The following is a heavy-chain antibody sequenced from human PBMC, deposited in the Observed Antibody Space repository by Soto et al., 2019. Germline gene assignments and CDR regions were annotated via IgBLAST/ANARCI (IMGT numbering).Heavy chain of an antibody. CDR3: ARDRITTRGDAFDL. CDR2: IIPIPDIT. CDR1: GGTFSTYI. V-gene: IGHV1-69*08. D-gene: IGHD3-3*01. Sequence: QVQLVQSGAGVRKPGSSVKVSCKAPGGTFSTYIISWVRQAPGQGLEWMGRIIPIPDITNYAQKFQGRVTITADRSTSTAYRELTSLKSQDTPVYYCARDRITTRGDAFDLWGQGTLVTVSS. J-gene: IGHJ3*01.